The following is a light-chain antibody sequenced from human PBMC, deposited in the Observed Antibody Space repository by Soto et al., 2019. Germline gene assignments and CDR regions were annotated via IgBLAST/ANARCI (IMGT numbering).Light chain of an antibody. Sequence: QSVLTQPPSVSGTPWQMVTISCSGVISNIGTNYVHWFQQLPGTAPKVLSNRDNQRPSGVPDRFSGSKSGTSASLAISGLRSEDEAEYYCAAWDDTVRSYVFGTGTKLTVL. CDR2: RDN. V-gene: IGLV1-47*01. CDR1: ISNIGTNY. J-gene: IGLJ1*01. CDR3: AAWDDTVRSYV.